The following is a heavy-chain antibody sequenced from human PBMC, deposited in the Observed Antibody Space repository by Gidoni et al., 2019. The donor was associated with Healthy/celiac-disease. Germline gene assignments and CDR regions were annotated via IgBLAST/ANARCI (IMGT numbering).Heavy chain of an antibody. CDR3: ARDHGGIAAADSRGYFDY. V-gene: IGHV1-46*01. Sequence: QVQLVQSGAEVKKPGASVKVSCKASGYTFTSYYMHWVRQAPGQGLEWMGIINPSGGSTSYAQKFQGRVTMTRVTSTSTVYMELSSLRSEDTAVYYCARDHGGIAAADSRGYFDYWGQGTLVTVSS. CDR2: INPSGGST. D-gene: IGHD6-13*01. J-gene: IGHJ4*02. CDR1: GYTFTSYY.